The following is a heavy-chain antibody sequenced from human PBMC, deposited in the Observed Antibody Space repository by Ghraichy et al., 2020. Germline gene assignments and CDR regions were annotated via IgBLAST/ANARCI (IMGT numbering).Heavy chain of an antibody. Sequence: SETLSLTCTVSGGSISSYYWSWIRQPPGKGLEWIGYIYYSGSTNYNPSLKSRVTISVDTSKNQFSLKLSSVTAADTAVYYCARVQREGRFSGSYQSYGMDVWGQGTTVTVSS. V-gene: IGHV4-59*01. CDR1: GGSISSYY. D-gene: IGHD3-10*01. J-gene: IGHJ6*02. CDR2: IYYSGST. CDR3: ARVQREGRFSGSYQSYGMDV.